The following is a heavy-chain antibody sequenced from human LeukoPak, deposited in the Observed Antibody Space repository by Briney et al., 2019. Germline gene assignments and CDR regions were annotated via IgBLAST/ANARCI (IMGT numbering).Heavy chain of an antibody. CDR2: MNPNSGNT. V-gene: IGHV1-8*01. Sequence: ASVTVSCKASGYTFTSYDINWVRQAPGQGLEWMGWMNPNSGNTGYAQKFQGRVTMTRNTSISTAYMELSNLRSEDTAVYYCARVRSTSRRRWFDPWGQGTLVTVSS. CDR3: ARVRSTSRRRWFDP. J-gene: IGHJ5*02. CDR1: GYTFTSYD. D-gene: IGHD2-2*01.